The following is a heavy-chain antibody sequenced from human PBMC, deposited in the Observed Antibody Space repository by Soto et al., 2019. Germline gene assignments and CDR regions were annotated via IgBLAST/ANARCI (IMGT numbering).Heavy chain of an antibody. CDR2: IWYDGSNK. CDR1: GFPFSSYG. CDR3: AREPYYDFWSGPFYYYYGMDV. J-gene: IGHJ6*02. Sequence: SGGSLRLSCTASGFPFSSYGMHWVRQAPGKGLEWVAVIWYDGSNKYYADSVKGRFTISRDNSKNTLYLQMNSLRAEDTAVYYCAREPYYDFWSGPFYYYYGMDVWGQGTTVTVSS. D-gene: IGHD3-3*01. V-gene: IGHV3-33*01.